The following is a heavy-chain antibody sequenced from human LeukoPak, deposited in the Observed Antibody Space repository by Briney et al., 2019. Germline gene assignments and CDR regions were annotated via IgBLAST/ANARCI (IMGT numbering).Heavy chain of an antibody. D-gene: IGHD1-26*01. CDR3: ARDTGSLDY. Sequence: GGSLRLSCAASGFTFSSYSMNWVRQAPGKGLEWVSCISSSSSAISYADSVKGRFTISRDSAKNSLYLQMNSLRAEDTAVYYCARDTGSLDYWGQGTLVTVSS. J-gene: IGHJ4*02. CDR2: ISSSSSAI. CDR1: GFTFSSYS. V-gene: IGHV3-48*04.